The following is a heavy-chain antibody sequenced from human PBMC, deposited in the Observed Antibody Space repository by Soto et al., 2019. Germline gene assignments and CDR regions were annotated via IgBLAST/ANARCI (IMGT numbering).Heavy chain of an antibody. CDR2: ISNRGSPT. D-gene: IGHD4-17*01. CDR3: AKRGYGLYYSDY. Sequence: QVQLVESGGGLVKPGGSLRLSCAASGFTFSDYYMTWIRQAPGKGLEWVSYISNRGSPTYAESVKGRFTVSRDNARNSVYLPMSSLRAEDTAFYYCAKRGYGLYYSDYWGLGTLVTVSS. CDR1: GFTFSDYY. V-gene: IGHV3-11*01. J-gene: IGHJ4*02.